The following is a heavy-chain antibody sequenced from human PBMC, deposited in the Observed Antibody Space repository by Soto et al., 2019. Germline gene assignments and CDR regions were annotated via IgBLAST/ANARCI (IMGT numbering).Heavy chain of an antibody. J-gene: IGHJ5*02. D-gene: IGHD6-19*01. CDR1: GGSISSGGYS. V-gene: IGHV4-30-2*03. CDR2: IYHSGST. CDR3: ATTRAVWFDP. Sequence: SETLSLTCAVSGGSISSGGYSWSWIRQPPGKGLEWIGYIYHSGSTYYNPSLKSRVTISVDTSKNQFSLKLSSVTAADTAVYYCATTRAVWFDPWGQGTLVTVS.